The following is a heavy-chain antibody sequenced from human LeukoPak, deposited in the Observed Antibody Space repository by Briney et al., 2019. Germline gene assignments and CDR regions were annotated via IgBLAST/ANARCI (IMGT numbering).Heavy chain of an antibody. CDR3: ARVQGIKLELRS. D-gene: IGHD1-7*01. CDR1: GGTFSSYA. J-gene: IGHJ4*02. Sequence: GASVKVSCKASGGTFSSYAISWVRQAPGQGLEWMGGIIPIFGTANYAQKVQGRVTITTDESTSTAYMELSSLRSEDKAVYYCARVQGIKLELRSWGQGTLVTVSS. V-gene: IGHV1-69*05. CDR2: IIPIFGTA.